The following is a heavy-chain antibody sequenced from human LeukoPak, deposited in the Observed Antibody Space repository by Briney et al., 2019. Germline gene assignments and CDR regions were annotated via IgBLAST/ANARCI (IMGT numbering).Heavy chain of an antibody. CDR1: GYTFTSYG. CDR3: ARDPAGDRSGYFRDF. V-gene: IGHV1-18*01. Sequence: ASVKVSCKASGYTFTSYGISWVRQGPGQGLEWMGWISGYNGNTYYAQKFKDRVTMTTDTSTTTAYMELRSLGSDDTAMYYCARDPAGDRSGYFRDFWGQGTLVTVSS. D-gene: IGHD3-22*01. CDR2: ISGYNGNT. J-gene: IGHJ4*02.